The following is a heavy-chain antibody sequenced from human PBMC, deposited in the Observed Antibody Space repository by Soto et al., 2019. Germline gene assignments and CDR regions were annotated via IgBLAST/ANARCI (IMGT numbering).Heavy chain of an antibody. CDR2: INHSGST. CDR3: ARGLVLTSLIFGVAEEYFQH. Sequence: PSETLSLTCAVYGGSFSGYYWSWIRQPPGKGLEWIGEINHSGSTNYNPSLKSRVTISVDTSKNQFSLKLSSVTAADTAVYYCARGLVLTSLIFGVAEEYFQHWGQGTLVTVSS. V-gene: IGHV4-34*01. D-gene: IGHD3-3*01. J-gene: IGHJ1*01. CDR1: GGSFSGYY.